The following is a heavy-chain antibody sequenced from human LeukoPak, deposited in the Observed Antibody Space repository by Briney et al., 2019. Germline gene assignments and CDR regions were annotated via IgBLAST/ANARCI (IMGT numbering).Heavy chain of an antibody. CDR3: ARVRLELSYYYYYMDV. CDR1: GGSISSYY. D-gene: IGHD1-7*01. CDR2: IYTSGST. Sequence: SETLSLTCTVSGGSISSYYWSWIRRPAGKGLEWIGRIYTSGSTNYNPSLKSRVTMSVDTSKNQFSLKLSSVTAADTAVYYCARVRLELSYYYYYMDVWGKGTTVTVSS. J-gene: IGHJ6*03. V-gene: IGHV4-4*07.